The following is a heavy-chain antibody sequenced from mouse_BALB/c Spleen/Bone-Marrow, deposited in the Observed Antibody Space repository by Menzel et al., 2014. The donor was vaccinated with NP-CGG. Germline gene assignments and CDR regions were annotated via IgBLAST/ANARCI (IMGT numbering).Heavy chain of an antibody. CDR2: INPSNGRT. V-gene: IGHV1S81*02. CDR1: GYIFTSYW. D-gene: IGHD2-1*01. J-gene: IGHJ4*01. CDR3: ARSYGNYYAMDY. Sequence: QVQLQQSGAELVKPGASVKLSCKASGYIFTSYWMHWVKQRPGQGLEWIGEINPSNGRTNYNEKFKSEATLTVDKSSSTAYMQLSSLTSEDSAVYYCARSYGNYYAMDYWGQGTSATVSS.